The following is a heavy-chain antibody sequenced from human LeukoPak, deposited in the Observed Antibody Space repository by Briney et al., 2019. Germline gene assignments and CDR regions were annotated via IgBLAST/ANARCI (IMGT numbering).Heavy chain of an antibody. CDR3: ARGRRDNWFDP. CDR1: GGSFSGYY. Sequence: SETLSLTCAVYGGSFSGYYWSWIRQPPGKGLEWIGEINHSGSTNYNPSLKSRVTISVDTSKNQFSLKLSSVTAADTAVHYCARGRRDNWFDPWGQGTLVTVSS. J-gene: IGHJ5*02. V-gene: IGHV4-34*01. CDR2: INHSGST.